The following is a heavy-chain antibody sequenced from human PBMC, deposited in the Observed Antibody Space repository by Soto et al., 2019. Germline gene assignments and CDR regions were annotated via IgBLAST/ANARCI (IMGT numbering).Heavy chain of an antibody. Sequence: TSETLSLTCTVSGDSISPHYLTWVRRPPGKGLEWVGYVYYTGTTMYNPSLKSRLTISVDRSRNQVSLNLTSVTAADTAVYYCARLGGYYQALDHWSQGTLVTVSS. V-gene: IGHV4-59*08. CDR2: VYYTGTT. CDR3: ARLGGYYQALDH. CDR1: GDSISPHY. D-gene: IGHD3-3*01. J-gene: IGHJ4*02.